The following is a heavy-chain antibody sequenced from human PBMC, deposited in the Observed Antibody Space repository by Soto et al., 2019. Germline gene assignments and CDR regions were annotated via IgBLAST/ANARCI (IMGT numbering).Heavy chain of an antibody. Sequence: QVQLVESGGGVVQAGRSLRLSCTASGFAFTTYGMHWVRQAPGKGLEWVAVLSNDGSNRYYPDSVKGRFTVSRDNSKNTLYLQMDGLRAEDTAVYYCAKARTSSGYYSAFDYWGQGMLVTVAS. D-gene: IGHD3-3*01. CDR3: AKARTSSGYYSAFDY. J-gene: IGHJ4*02. V-gene: IGHV3-30*18. CDR2: LSNDGSNR. CDR1: GFAFTTYG.